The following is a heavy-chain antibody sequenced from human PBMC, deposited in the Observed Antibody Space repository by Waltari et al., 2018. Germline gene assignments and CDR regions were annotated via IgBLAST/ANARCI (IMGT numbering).Heavy chain of an antibody. Sequence: QVQLQESGPGLVKPSETLSLTCTVSGGSISSYYWSWIRQPPGKGLEWIGDIYYSGSTNYNPSLKSRVTISVDTSKNQFSLKLSSVTAADTAVYYCARSSSCSSTSCRYYFDYWGQGTLVTVSS. CDR1: GGSISSYY. D-gene: IGHD2-2*01. CDR3: ARSSSCSSTSCRYYFDY. J-gene: IGHJ4*02. V-gene: IGHV4-59*01. CDR2: IYYSGST.